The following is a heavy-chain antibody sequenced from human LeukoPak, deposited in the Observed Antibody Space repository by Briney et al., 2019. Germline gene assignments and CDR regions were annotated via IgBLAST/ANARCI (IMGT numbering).Heavy chain of an antibody. CDR1: GGSISSYY. V-gene: IGHV4-39*01. J-gene: IGHJ5*02. D-gene: IGHD4-17*01. CDR2: IYYSGST. CDR3: ARRTTTVTTMFDP. Sequence: KSSETLSLTCTVSGGSISSYYWSWIRQPPGKGLEWIGSIYYSGSTYYNPSLKSRVTISVDTSKNQFSLKLSSVTAADTAVYYCARRTTTVTTMFDPWGQRTLVTVSS.